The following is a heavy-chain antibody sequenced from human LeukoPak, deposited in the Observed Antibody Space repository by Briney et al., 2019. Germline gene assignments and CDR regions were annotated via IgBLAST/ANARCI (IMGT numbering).Heavy chain of an antibody. CDR1: GFTFSSYA. CDR2: ISGSGGST. CDR3: AKDRNDILTGRGPSGAEYFQH. Sequence: QPGGSLRLSCAASGFTFSSYAMSWVRQAPGKGLEWVSAISGSGGSTYYADSVKGRFTISRDNSKNTLYLQMNSLRAEDTAVYYCAKDRNDILTGRGPSGAEYFQHWGQGTLVTVSS. D-gene: IGHD3-9*01. V-gene: IGHV3-23*01. J-gene: IGHJ1*01.